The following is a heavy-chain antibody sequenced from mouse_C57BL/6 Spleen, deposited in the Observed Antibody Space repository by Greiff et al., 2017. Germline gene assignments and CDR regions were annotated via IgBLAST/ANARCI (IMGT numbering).Heavy chain of an antibody. J-gene: IGHJ4*01. CDR2: FYPGGGSI. Sequence: QVQLKQSGAELVKPGASVKLSCKASGYTFTEYTIHWVKQRSGQGLEWIGWFYPGGGSIKYNEKFKDKATLTADKSSSPGYMELSRLTSEDSAVYCCARHGDSFYAMAYWGQGTSVTVSS. CDR1: GYTFTEYT. V-gene: IGHV1-62-2*01. D-gene: IGHD3-1*01. CDR3: ARHGDSFYAMAY.